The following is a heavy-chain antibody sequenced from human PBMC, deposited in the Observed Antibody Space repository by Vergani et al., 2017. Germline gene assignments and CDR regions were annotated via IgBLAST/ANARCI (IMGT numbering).Heavy chain of an antibody. V-gene: IGHV3-23*01. CDR3: ARGSGGYDSYYFDY. CDR2: INDSGGST. CDR1: AFTFSSYA. J-gene: IGHJ4*02. Sequence: EVQLLESGGGLVQPGGSLRLSCTASAFTFSSYAMSWVRQAPGKGLEWVSAINDSGGSTYYADSVKGRFTISRDNSKNTLYLQMNSLRAEDTAVYYCARGSGGYDSYYFDYWGQGTLVTVSS. D-gene: IGHD5-12*01.